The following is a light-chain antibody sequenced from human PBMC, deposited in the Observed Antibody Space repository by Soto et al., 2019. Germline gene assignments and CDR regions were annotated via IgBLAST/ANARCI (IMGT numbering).Light chain of an antibody. CDR1: QSTLYSSNNKNA. J-gene: IGKJ1*01. Sequence: DIVMTQSPDSLAVSLGERATINCKSSQSTLYSSNNKNALAWYQQKPGQPPRLLIYWASTRDSGVPDRFSASGSGTDITLTISSLEAEDVAVYYCQQYYSSPWTFGQGTKVEVK. V-gene: IGKV4-1*01. CDR2: WAS. CDR3: QQYYSSPWT.